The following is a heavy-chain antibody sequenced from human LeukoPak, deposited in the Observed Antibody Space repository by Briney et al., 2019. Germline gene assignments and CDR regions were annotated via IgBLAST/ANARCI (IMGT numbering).Heavy chain of an antibody. Sequence: GGSLRLSRSASGFTFSAYAMYWVRQAPGKGLEYVSGISSNGGSSFYADSVKGRFTISRDNSKNTLYLQMSSLRAEDTAVYYCVKITSVTGGDCWGQGTRLTVSS. CDR1: GFTFSAYA. CDR3: VKITSVTGGDC. J-gene: IGHJ4*02. CDR2: ISSNGGSS. V-gene: IGHV3-64D*09. D-gene: IGHD1-1*01.